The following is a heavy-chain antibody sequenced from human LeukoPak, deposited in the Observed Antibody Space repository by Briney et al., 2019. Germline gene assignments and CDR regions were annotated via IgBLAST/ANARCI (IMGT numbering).Heavy chain of an antibody. D-gene: IGHD2-2*02. CDR3: ASLPYPYCSSTSCYTLHFDY. J-gene: IGHJ4*02. Sequence: SVKVSCKASGGTFSSYAISWVRQAPGQGLEWMGGIIPIFGTANYAQKFQGRVTITTDESTSTAYMELSSLRSEDTAVYYCASLPYPYCSSTSCYTLHFDYWGQGTLVTASS. CDR2: IIPIFGTA. V-gene: IGHV1-69*05. CDR1: GGTFSSYA.